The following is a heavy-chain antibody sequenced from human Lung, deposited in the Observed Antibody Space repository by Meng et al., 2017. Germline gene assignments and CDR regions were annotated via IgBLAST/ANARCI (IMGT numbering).Heavy chain of an antibody. V-gene: IGHV1-18*01. CDR3: ARYALNGGYWYFDF. J-gene: IGHJ2*01. CDR2: ISVSNGKT. D-gene: IGHD4-23*01. Sequence: QVQLVQAGAHVKKSVAFSQVCCKSAGYISTDYDITWVRRAPGQGLEWLGWISVSNGKTNYPEKFRGRVTMTTDTSTTTAYVELRSLRSDDTAVYYCARYALNGGYWYFDFWGRGTLVTVSS. CDR1: GYISTDYD.